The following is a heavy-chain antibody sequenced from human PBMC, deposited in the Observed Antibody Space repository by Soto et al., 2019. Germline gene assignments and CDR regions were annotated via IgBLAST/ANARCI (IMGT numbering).Heavy chain of an antibody. CDR1: GCTVSSNY. D-gene: IGHD3-16*01. Sequence: PGGALRLSCAASGCTVSSNYMSWVRQAPGKGLEWVSVIYSGGSTCYADSVKGRFTISRDNSKNTLYLQMNSLRAEDTAVYYCARVLPTYYYRLAVSGQRTTVPVSS. J-gene: IGHJ6*02. CDR2: IYSGGST. V-gene: IGHV3-53*01. CDR3: ARVLPTYYYRLAV.